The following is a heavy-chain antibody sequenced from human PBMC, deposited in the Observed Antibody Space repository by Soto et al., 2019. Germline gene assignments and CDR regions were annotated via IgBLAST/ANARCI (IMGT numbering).Heavy chain of an antibody. CDR1: GGTFSSYA. J-gene: IGHJ4*02. Sequence: SVKVSCKASGGTFSSYAISWLRQAPGQGLEWMGGIIPIFGTANYAQKFQGRVTITADESTSTAYMELSSLRSEDTAVYYCAGDGRAGSLDYWGQGTLVTVSS. CDR3: AGDGRAGSLDY. CDR2: IIPIFGTA. D-gene: IGHD6-19*01. V-gene: IGHV1-69*13.